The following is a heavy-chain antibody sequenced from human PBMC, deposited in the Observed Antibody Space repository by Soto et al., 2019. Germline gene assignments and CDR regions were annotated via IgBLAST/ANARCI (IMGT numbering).Heavy chain of an antibody. D-gene: IGHD6-19*01. CDR2: IYWDDDK. Sequence: QITLKESGPPLVKPTQTLTLTCTFSGFSLSTSGVGVGWIRQPPGKALEWLALIYWDDDKRYSPSLNSRLTITQDTHKNQLVLTMTNMDPVDTATYYCAHRALIALAGTSWLDPWGQGTLVTVSS. J-gene: IGHJ5*02. CDR1: GFSLSTSGVG. CDR3: AHRALIALAGTSWLDP. V-gene: IGHV2-5*02.